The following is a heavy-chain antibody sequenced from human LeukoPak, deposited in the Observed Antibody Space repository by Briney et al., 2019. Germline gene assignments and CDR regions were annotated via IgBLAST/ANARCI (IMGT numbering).Heavy chain of an antibody. D-gene: IGHD1-20*01. CDR2: ISYDGSNK. CDR3: AKSRHPYNWNDGAFFDY. J-gene: IGHJ4*02. CDR1: KFTFSSYG. Sequence: GGSLRLSCAASKFTFSSYGVHWVRQAPGKGLEWVAVISYDGSNKYYADSVRGRFTISRDNSKNTLYLHMNSLRPEDTAVYYCAKSRHPYNWNDGAFFDYWGQGTLVTVSS. V-gene: IGHV3-30*18.